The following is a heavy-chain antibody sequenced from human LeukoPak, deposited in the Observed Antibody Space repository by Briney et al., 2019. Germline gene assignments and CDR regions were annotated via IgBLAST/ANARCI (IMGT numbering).Heavy chain of an antibody. J-gene: IGHJ6*03. V-gene: IGHV5-51*01. CDR3: ARQVYGWLSNPYYYYYMDV. D-gene: IGHD2-8*02. Sequence: GESLKISCKGSGYSFTSYWIGWVRQLPGKGLEWMGIIYPGDADTRYSPSFQGQVTISADKSISTAYLQWSSLKASDTAMYYCARQVYGWLSNPYYYYYMDVWGKGTTVNVSS. CDR1: GYSFTSYW. CDR2: IYPGDADT.